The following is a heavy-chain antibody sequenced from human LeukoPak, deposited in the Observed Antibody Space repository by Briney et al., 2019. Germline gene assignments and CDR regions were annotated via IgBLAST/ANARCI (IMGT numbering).Heavy chain of an antibody. CDR2: ISGSGGSS. V-gene: IGHV3-23*01. Sequence: PGGSLRLSCAASGFTFTNYAMNWVRQAPGKGLEWVSAISGSGGSSSYADSVRGRFTISRDNSNNMLYLQMSSLRAEDTAVYYCAKPLRDAGSFNYPYFDFWGQGTLVTVSS. CDR1: GFTFTNYA. D-gene: IGHD5-24*01. CDR3: AKPLRDAGSFNYPYFDF. J-gene: IGHJ4*02.